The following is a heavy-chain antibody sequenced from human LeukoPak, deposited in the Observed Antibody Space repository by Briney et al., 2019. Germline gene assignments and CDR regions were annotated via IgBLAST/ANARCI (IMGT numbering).Heavy chain of an antibody. J-gene: IGHJ2*01. CDR3: ARDRGAAAGTYWYFDL. Sequence: GASVKVSCKASGYTFTSYAMHWVRQAPGQRLEWMGWINAGNGSTKYSQKFQGRVTITRDTSASTAYMELSSLRSEDTAVYYCARDRGAAAGTYWYFDLWDRGTLVTVSS. CDR1: GYTFTSYA. V-gene: IGHV1-3*01. D-gene: IGHD6-13*01. CDR2: INAGNGST.